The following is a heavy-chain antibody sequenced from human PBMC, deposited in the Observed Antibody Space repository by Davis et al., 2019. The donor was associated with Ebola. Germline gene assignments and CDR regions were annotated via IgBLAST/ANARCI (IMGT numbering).Heavy chain of an antibody. CDR3: ARESYYYDSNGYHMGGFDI. CDR1: GGSISSYY. D-gene: IGHD3-22*01. CDR2: IYYSGST. V-gene: IGHV4-59*01. J-gene: IGHJ3*02. Sequence: GSLRLSCTVSGGSISSYYWSWIRQPPGKGLEWIGYIYYSGSTNYNPSLKSRVTISVDTSKNQFSLKLSSVTAADTAVYYCARESYYYDSNGYHMGGFDIWGQGTMVTVSS.